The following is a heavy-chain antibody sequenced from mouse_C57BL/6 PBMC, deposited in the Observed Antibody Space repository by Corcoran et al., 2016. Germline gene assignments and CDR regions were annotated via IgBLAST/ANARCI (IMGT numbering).Heavy chain of an antibody. CDR1: GCTFTEYP. J-gene: IGHJ2*01. Sequence: QIVLVQYGPALKKTGETVKISCTASGCTFTEYPMHWVKQAPGKGFKWMGVIYTDTGEPTYTEEFKGWFAFSLETSASTAYLQITNLKHVDTATYFWVRLYWGQGTTLTVSS. CDR3: VRLY. V-gene: IGHV9-1*01. CDR2: IYTDTGEP.